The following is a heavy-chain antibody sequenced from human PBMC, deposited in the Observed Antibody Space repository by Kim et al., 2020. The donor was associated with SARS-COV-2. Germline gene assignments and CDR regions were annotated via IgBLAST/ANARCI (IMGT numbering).Heavy chain of an antibody. CDR2: MWYDGNNK. CDR3: VRGFGGRPWGMDV. CDR1: GFTLRIYG. J-gene: IGHJ6*02. Sequence: GGSLRLSCAASGFTLRIYGMHWVRQAPGKGLEWVAVMWYDGNNKYYADSVKGRFTVSRDDSKNTMYLEMNNLRDEDTAVYYCVRGFGGRPWGMDVWGQGTTVTVSS. D-gene: IGHD3-16*01. V-gene: IGHV3-33*04.